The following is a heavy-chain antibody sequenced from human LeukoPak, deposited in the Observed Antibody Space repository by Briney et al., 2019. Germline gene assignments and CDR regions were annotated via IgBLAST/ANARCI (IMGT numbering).Heavy chain of an antibody. Sequence: GGSLRLSCAASGFTFSSYRMNWVRQAPGKGLEWVSSISSSSTYIYYADSVKGRFTISRDNAKNSLYLQMNSLRAEDAAVYFCAKAPVTSCRGAYCYPFDSWGQGTLVTVSS. CDR1: GFTFSSYR. CDR3: AKAPVTSCRGAYCYPFDS. V-gene: IGHV3-21*04. CDR2: ISSSSTYI. D-gene: IGHD2-21*01. J-gene: IGHJ4*02.